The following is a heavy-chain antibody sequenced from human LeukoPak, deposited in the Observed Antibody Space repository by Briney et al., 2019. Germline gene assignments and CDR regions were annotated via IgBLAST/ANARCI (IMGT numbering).Heavy chain of an antibody. Sequence: ASVKVSCKASGYTFTSYGISWVQQAPGQGLEWMGWISTYNGNTNYAQKLHGRVTMTTDTSTSTAYMDLRSLRSDDTAVYYCARDNGGGGYSYGSNFDYWGQGTLVTVSS. CDR2: ISTYNGNT. CDR1: GYTFTSYG. J-gene: IGHJ4*02. D-gene: IGHD5-18*01. CDR3: ARDNGGGGYSYGSNFDY. V-gene: IGHV1-18*01.